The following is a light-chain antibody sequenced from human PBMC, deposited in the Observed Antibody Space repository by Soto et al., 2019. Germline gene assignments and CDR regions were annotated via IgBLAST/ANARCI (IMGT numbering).Light chain of an antibody. Sequence: QSVLTQPASVSGSPGQSITISCTGTSSDVGGYIYVSWYQQHPGKAPKLVIFEVNNRPSGVSSRFSGSKSGNTAYLTISGVQAEDEADYYCSSYSSSNTLYVFGTGTKVTVL. V-gene: IGLV2-14*01. CDR3: SSYSSSNTLYV. CDR1: SSDVGGYIY. CDR2: EVN. J-gene: IGLJ1*01.